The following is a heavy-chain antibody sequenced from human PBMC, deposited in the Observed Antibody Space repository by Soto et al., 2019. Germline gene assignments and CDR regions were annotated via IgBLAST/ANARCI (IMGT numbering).Heavy chain of an antibody. CDR1: GFTFSSYS. J-gene: IGHJ3*02. D-gene: IGHD2-2*01. Sequence: EVQLVESGGGLEQPGGSLRLSCAASGFTFSSYSMNWVRQAPGKGLEWISYISSSSSTIFYADSVKGRFTISRDNAKNSLYLQMNSLRAEDTAVYYWARPSGSCSSTSCKGGDAFDIWGQGTMVTVSS. V-gene: IGHV3-48*01. CDR3: ARPSGSCSSTSCKGGDAFDI. CDR2: ISSSSSTI.